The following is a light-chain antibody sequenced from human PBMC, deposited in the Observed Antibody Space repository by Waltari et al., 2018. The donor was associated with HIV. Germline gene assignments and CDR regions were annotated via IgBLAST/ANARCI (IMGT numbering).Light chain of an antibody. CDR3: QQYYSTPWT. J-gene: IGKJ1*01. CDR1: QSVLYSSNNKNY. V-gene: IGKV4-1*01. Sequence: DMAMTQFPDSLAVSLNERATINSKSSQSVLYSSNNKNYLACYQQKPGQPPKLLIYWASTRESGVPDRFSGSWCGTDFTLTISSLQAEDVAVYCCQQYYSTPWTFGQGTKVEI. CDR2: WAS.